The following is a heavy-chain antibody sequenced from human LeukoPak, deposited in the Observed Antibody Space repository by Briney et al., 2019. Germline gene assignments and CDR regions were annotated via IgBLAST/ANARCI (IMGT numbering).Heavy chain of an antibody. CDR3: ARDSVPAARYYYYGMDV. Sequence: GGALRLSCAASGFTFSSYWMSWVRQAPGKGLEGVANIKQDGSGKYYVDSVKGRFTISRDNAKTSLYPQMNSLRAEDTAVSYCARDSVPAARYYYYGMDVWGQGTTVTVSS. CDR1: GFTFSSYW. V-gene: IGHV3-7*01. CDR2: IKQDGSGK. D-gene: IGHD2-2*01. J-gene: IGHJ6*02.